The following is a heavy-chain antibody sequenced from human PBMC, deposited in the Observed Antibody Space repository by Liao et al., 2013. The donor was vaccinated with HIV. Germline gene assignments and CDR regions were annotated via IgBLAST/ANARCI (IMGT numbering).Heavy chain of an antibody. CDR1: GGSISSGSYY. CDR3: ARGGGLAVYAIGDMDV. Sequence: QVQLQESGPGLVKPSQTLSLTCTVSGGSISSGSYYWSWIRQPAGKGLEWIGRIYTSGSTNYNPSLKSRVTISIDTSKNQFSLKLSSVTAADTAVYYCARGGGLAVYAIGDMDVWGKGTTVTGLL. V-gene: IGHV4-61*02. D-gene: IGHD2-8*02. CDR2: IYTSGST. J-gene: IGHJ6*03.